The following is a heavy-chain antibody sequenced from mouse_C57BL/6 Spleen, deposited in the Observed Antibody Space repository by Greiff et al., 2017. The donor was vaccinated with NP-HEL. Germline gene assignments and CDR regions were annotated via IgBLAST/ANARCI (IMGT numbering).Heavy chain of an antibody. CDR1: GYTFTSYW. CDR3: ARGDGSSSGFAY. CDR2: IDPSDSYT. Sequence: QVQLQQPGAELVKPGASVKLSCKASGYTFTSYWMQWVKQRPAQGLEWIGEIDPSDSYTNYNQKFKGKATLTVDTSSSTAYMQLSSLTSEDSAVYYCARGDGSSSGFAYWGQGTLVTVSA. D-gene: IGHD1-1*01. V-gene: IGHV1-50*01. J-gene: IGHJ3*01.